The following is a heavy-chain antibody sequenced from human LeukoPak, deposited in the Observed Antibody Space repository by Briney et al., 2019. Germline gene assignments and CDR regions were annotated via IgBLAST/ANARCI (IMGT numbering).Heavy chain of an antibody. Sequence: GASVKVSCTASGGTFSSYAISWVRQAPGQGLDWMGGIIPIFGTANYAQKFQGRVTITADESTSTAYMELSSLRSEDTAVYYCARSLLWFGELLVGLDYWGQGTLVTVSS. CDR1: GGTFSSYA. J-gene: IGHJ4*02. CDR2: IIPIFGTA. V-gene: IGHV1-69*13. D-gene: IGHD3-10*01. CDR3: ARSLLWFGELLVGLDY.